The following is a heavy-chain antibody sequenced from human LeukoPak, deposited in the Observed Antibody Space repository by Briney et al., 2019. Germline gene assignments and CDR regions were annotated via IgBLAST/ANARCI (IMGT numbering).Heavy chain of an antibody. J-gene: IGHJ4*02. Sequence: ESGGSLRLSCAASGFTFISYAMSWVRQAPGKGLEWVSAISGSGGSTYYADSVKGRFTISRDNSQNTLYLQMNSLRAEDTAVYYCAKNYYDSSGSRWDYWGRGTLVTVSS. V-gene: IGHV3-23*01. CDR3: AKNYYDSSGSRWDY. CDR1: GFTFISYA. CDR2: ISGSGGST. D-gene: IGHD3-22*01.